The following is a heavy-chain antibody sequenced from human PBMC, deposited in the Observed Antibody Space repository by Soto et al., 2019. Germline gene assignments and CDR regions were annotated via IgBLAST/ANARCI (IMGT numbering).Heavy chain of an antibody. Sequence: SETLSLTCTVSGGSISSYSWSWIRQPPGKGLGWIGYIYYSGSTNYNPSLKGRVTISVDTSKNQFSLTLSSVTAADTAVYYCARGPPATDAFDIWGQGTMVTVSS. J-gene: IGHJ3*02. D-gene: IGHD2-2*01. V-gene: IGHV4-59*01. CDR3: ARGPPATDAFDI. CDR1: GGSISSYS. CDR2: IYYSGST.